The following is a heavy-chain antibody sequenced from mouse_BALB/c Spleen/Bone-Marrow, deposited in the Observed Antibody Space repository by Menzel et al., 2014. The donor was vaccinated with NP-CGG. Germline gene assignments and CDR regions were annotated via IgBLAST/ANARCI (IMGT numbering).Heavy chain of an antibody. CDR1: GFNIKDTY. CDR3: ARSLYDGYFSWFAY. V-gene: IGHV14-3*02. D-gene: IGHD2-3*01. J-gene: IGHJ3*01. CDR2: IDPANGNT. Sequence: EVQLQQSGAELVKPGASVKLSCTASGFNIKDTYMHRVKQRPEQGLEWIGRIDPANGNTKYDPKFQGKATITADTSSNTAYLQLSSLTSEDTAVYYCARSLYDGYFSWFAYWGQGTLVTVSA.